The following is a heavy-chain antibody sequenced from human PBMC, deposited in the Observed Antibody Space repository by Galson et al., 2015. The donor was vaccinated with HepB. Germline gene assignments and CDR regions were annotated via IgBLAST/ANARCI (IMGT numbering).Heavy chain of an antibody. CDR2: TYYRSKWYS. D-gene: IGHD3-10*01. CDR3: ARQGFGELFEVRAFDI. Sequence: CAISGDSVSSNSAAWNWIRQSPSRGLEYLGRTYYRSKWYSESAPSVKGRITIKADTSRNQFSLQLDSVTPEDTAVYYCARQGFGELFEVRAFDIWGQGTMVTVSS. J-gene: IGHJ3*02. V-gene: IGHV6-1*01. CDR1: GDSVSSNSAA.